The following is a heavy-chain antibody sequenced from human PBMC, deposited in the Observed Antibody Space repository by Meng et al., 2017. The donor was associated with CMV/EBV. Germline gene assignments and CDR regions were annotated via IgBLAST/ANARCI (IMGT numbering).Heavy chain of an antibody. CDR3: ARGSWDYDFWSGQNGDY. Sequence: GESLKISCTVPGVTFSSYWMSWVRQAPGRGLEWVANIERDGNEMYYADSVKGRFTISRDNAKNSVYLQMNSLRPEDTAVYYCARGSWDYDFWSGQNGDYWGQGTLVTVSS. V-gene: IGHV3-7*01. J-gene: IGHJ4*02. D-gene: IGHD3-3*01. CDR1: GVTFSSYW. CDR2: IERDGNEM.